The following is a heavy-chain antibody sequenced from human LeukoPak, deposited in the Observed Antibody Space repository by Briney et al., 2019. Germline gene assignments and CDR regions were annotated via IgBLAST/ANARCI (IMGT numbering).Heavy chain of an antibody. CDR2: IRYDGSNK. D-gene: IGHD3-22*01. CDR1: GFTFSSYG. Sequence: PGGSLRLSCAASGFTFSSYGMHWVRQAPGKGLEWVAFIRYDGSNKYYADSVKGRFTISRDNSKNTLYLQMNSLRAEDTAVYYCAKEDYYDRFRAYYFDYWGQGTLVTVSS. V-gene: IGHV3-30*02. CDR3: AKEDYYDRFRAYYFDY. J-gene: IGHJ4*02.